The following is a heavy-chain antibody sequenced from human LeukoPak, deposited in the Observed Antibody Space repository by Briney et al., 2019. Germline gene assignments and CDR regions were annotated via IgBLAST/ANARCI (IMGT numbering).Heavy chain of an antibody. D-gene: IGHD3-9*01. Sequence: ASVKVSCKASGYSFTTYYMHWVRQAPGQGLEWMGIINPSGGSTSYAQKLQGRVTMTTDTSTSTAYMELRSLRSDDTAVYYCARAGDYDILTGYTIPDYWGQGTLVTVSS. CDR2: INPSGGST. J-gene: IGHJ4*02. CDR1: GYSFTTYY. CDR3: ARAGDYDILTGYTIPDY. V-gene: IGHV1-46*01.